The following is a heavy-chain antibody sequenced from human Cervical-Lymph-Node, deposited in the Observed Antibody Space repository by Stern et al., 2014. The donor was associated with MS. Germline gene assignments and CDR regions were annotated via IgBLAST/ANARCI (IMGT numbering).Heavy chain of an antibody. CDR3: ARVEFMGRTLGH. V-gene: IGHV7-4-1*02. J-gene: IGHJ4*02. CDR1: GYTLTTYG. D-gene: IGHD1-14*01. CDR2: IHTNTETP. Sequence: VQLVQSGSELKKPGASVKVSCKASGYTLTTYGLNWVRQAPGQGLEWMGWIHTNTETPTYAQGFTGRYVFSLVTSGSTAYLEISSLKAEDTAVYYCARVEFMGRTLGHWGQGTLVTVSS.